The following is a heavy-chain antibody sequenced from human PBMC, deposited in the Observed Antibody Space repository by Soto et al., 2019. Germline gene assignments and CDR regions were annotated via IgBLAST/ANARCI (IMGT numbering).Heavy chain of an antibody. CDR3: ARDPRANYGDYITWFDP. CDR1: GGTFSSYT. J-gene: IGHJ5*02. CDR2: IIPILGIA. V-gene: IGHV1-69*08. Sequence: QVQLVQSGAEVKKPGSSVKVSCKASGGTFSSYTISWVRQAPGQGLEWMGRIIPILGIANYAQKFQGRVTITADKSTSTAYMELSSLRSEDTAVYYCARDPRANYGDYITWFDPWGQGTLVTVSS. D-gene: IGHD4-17*01.